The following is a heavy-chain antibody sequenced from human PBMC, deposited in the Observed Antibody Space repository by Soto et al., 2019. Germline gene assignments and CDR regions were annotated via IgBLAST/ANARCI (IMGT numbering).Heavy chain of an antibody. V-gene: IGHV1-46*01. J-gene: IGHJ4*02. CDR2: INPSDDAT. D-gene: IGHD3-22*01. CDR3: ARDLTREGDYYDRSGYYIDY. CDR1: GYTFTRYY. Sequence: ASVKLSCKASGYTFTRYYMHWVRQAPGQGLEWMGIINPSDDATSYAEKFQGRLTMTKDTSTSTVYMEMSSLRSEDTAVYYCARDLTREGDYYDRSGYYIDYWGQGTLVTVSS.